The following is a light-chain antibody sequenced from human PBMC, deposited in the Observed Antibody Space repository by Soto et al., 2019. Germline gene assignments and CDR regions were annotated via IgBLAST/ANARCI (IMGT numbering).Light chain of an antibody. J-gene: IGKJ2*01. Sequence: EVVLTQSPGTLSLSPGERATLSCRASQSVSSSFLAWYQQKPGQAPRLLIHAASTGATGIPARFRGSGSGTDFTLTISSLEPADSAVYFCHQYADSPQTFGQGTKVEI. CDR2: AAS. CDR3: HQYADSPQT. V-gene: IGKV3-20*01. CDR1: QSVSSSF.